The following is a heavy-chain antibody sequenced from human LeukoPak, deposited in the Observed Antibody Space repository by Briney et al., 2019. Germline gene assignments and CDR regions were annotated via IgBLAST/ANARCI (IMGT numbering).Heavy chain of an antibody. J-gene: IGHJ4*02. Sequence: GGSLRLSCAASGFTFSSYSMDWVRQAPGKGLEWVSSIRSSSGYIYYADSVKGRFTISRDNAKNSLYLQMNSLRAEDTAVYYCARGRGYSYGTLDYWGQGTLVTVSS. CDR2: IRSSSGYI. D-gene: IGHD5-18*01. V-gene: IGHV3-21*01. CDR1: GFTFSSYS. CDR3: ARGRGYSYGTLDY.